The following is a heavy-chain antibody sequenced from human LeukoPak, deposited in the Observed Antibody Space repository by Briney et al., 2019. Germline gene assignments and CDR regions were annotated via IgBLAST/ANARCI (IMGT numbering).Heavy chain of an antibody. CDR3: ARSRFGIAARMEGYYSYYMDV. CDR1: GGSFSGYY. Sequence: SETLSLTCAVYGGSFSGYYWSWIRQPPGKGLEWIGEINPSGSTNYNPSLKSRVTISVDTSKNQFSLKLSSVTAADTAVYYCARSRFGIAARMEGYYSYYMDVSGKETTVTASS. V-gene: IGHV4-34*01. CDR2: INPSGST. D-gene: IGHD6-6*01. J-gene: IGHJ6*03.